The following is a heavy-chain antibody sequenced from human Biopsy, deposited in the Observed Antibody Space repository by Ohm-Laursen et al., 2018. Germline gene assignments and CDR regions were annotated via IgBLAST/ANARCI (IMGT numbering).Heavy chain of an antibody. CDR2: SIPLFNTA. CDR1: GGTFTNHA. CDR3: ARFPLGAYDDSGSYRAVEHWYFDP. J-gene: IGHJ2*01. Sequence: GSSVKASCKASGGTFTNHAVGWVRQAPGQGLEWVGSSIPLFNTANYADKFQGRVTLTADKSTTTAYMELSSLRSEDTAIYYCARFPLGAYDDSGSYRAVEHWYFDPWGRGTLVTVSS. V-gene: IGHV1-69*06. D-gene: IGHD3-22*01.